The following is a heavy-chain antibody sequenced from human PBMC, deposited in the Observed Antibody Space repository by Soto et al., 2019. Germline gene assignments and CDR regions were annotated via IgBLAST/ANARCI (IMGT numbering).Heavy chain of an antibody. V-gene: IGHV4-59*02. CDR1: GDSVSTYW. CDR3: ARGPGASGTYHYYFDY. D-gene: IGHD3-10*01. J-gene: IGHJ4*02. CDR2: IYNTGST. Sequence: PSETLSLTCTVSGDSVSTYWWSWIRQPPGKGLEWIAYIYNTGSTNYNPSLKSRVTISLDASKNQFSLKLSSMTAADTAVYYCARGPGASGTYHYYFDYWGPGTLVTVSS.